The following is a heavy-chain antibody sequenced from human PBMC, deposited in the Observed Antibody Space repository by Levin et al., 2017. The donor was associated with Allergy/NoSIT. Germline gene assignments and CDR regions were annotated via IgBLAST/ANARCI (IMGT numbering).Heavy chain of an antibody. CDR3: AKVPTSGNYYYFDF. CDR1: GFTFSSYA. Sequence: AGGSLRLSCAASGFTFSSYAMSWVRQAPGKGLEWVSAIRDSGSDTYYPDSVKGRFTISRDNSENTLFLQMNSLRADDTAVYYCAKVPTSGNYYYFDFWGQGTLVTVSS. D-gene: IGHD1-26*01. CDR2: IRDSGSDT. V-gene: IGHV3-23*01. J-gene: IGHJ4*02.